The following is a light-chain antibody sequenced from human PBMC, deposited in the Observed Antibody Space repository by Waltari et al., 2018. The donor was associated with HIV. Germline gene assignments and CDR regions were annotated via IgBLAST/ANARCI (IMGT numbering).Light chain of an antibody. Sequence: DIVMTQSPDSLVVSLGARATINCKSSQSVLYSSSSKNYLAWYQQKPGQSPKLLIYCASTRESGVPDRFSGGGSGTDFTLTISSLQAEDVAVYYCQQYYSLPFTFGPGTKVDIK. V-gene: IGKV4-1*01. CDR3: QQYYSLPFT. CDR2: CAS. CDR1: QSVLYSSSSKNY. J-gene: IGKJ3*01.